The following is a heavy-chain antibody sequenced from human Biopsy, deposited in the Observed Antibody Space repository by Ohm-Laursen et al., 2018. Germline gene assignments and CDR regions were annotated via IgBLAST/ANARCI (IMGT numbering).Heavy chain of an antibody. J-gene: IGHJ6*02. D-gene: IGHD1-1*01. Sequence: GSLRLSRAASGFTFTDYDISWVRHVPGQGLEWLALISPSSTTIYYADSVRGRFFISRDDAKNSVSLEMSSLRADDTALYFCARNVRLEMTDHSGVTTYSRYFAMDAWGRGTTVTVSS. CDR3: ARNVRLEMTDHSGVTTYSRYFAMDA. CDR1: GFTFTDYD. CDR2: ISPSSTTI. V-gene: IGHV3-11*01.